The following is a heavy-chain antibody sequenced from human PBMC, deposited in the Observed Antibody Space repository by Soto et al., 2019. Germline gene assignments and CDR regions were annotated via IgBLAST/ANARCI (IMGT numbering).Heavy chain of an antibody. J-gene: IGHJ4*02. CDR1: GYSFTSYW. CDR2: IYPGDSDT. Sequence: GESLKISCKGSGYSFTSYWIGWVRQMPGKGLEWMGIIYPGDSDTRYSPSFQGQVTISADTSKNQFSLKLSSVTAADTAVYYCAIGYSSGWYRYWGQGTLVTVSS. V-gene: IGHV5-51*01. D-gene: IGHD6-19*01. CDR3: AIGYSSGWYRY.